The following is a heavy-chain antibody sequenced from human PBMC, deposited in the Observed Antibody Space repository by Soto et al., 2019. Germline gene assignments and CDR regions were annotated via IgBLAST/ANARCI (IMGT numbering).Heavy chain of an antibody. J-gene: IGHJ4*02. V-gene: IGHV4-39*01. Sequence: QLQLQESGPGLVKPSETLSLTCTVSGDSIGSTNYYWGWVRQPPGKGLEWIGSIYYSGSSYHNPSLKSRVTISVDTSKNPFSLRVDSVTAAHTGVYYCARLAADTHYYFDYWGRGTLVTVSS. CDR2: IYYSGSS. CDR1: GDSIGSTNYY. CDR3: ARLAADTHYYFDY. D-gene: IGHD6-13*01.